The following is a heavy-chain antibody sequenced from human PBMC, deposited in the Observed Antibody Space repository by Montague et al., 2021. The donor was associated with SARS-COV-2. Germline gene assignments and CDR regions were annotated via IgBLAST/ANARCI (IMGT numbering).Heavy chain of an antibody. CDR1: GFTVSSNY. CDR3: ASVGSGYKYGWTHQ. Sequence: LRLSCAASGFTVSSNYMSWVRQSPEKGLEWIGNSYYTGSNKYNPSLQSRVTILVETSESQVSLNLRSVTAADTAIYYCASVGSGYKYGWTHQWGQGIPVTVSS. J-gene: IGHJ4*02. CDR2: SYYTGSN. D-gene: IGHD5-18*01. V-gene: IGHV4-59*02.